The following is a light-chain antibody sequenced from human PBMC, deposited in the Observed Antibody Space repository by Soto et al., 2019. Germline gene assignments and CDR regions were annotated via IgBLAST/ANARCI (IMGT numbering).Light chain of an antibody. J-gene: IGKJ1*01. V-gene: IGKV1-6*01. Sequence: AIPMTQSPSSLSASVGERVTITCRASQGIANELGWYQQKPGKAPQLLIYAASTLESGVPSSFSGSGSGTDFTLTISSLRPEDFATYSCLQDYNYPRSFGQRTNVEIK. CDR2: AAS. CDR1: QGIANE. CDR3: LQDYNYPRS.